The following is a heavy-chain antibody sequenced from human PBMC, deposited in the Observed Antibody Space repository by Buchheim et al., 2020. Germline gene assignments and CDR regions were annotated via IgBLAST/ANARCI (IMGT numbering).Heavy chain of an antibody. V-gene: IGHV5-51*01. J-gene: IGHJ4*02. Sequence: EVRLVQSGAEVKKPGESLKISCKGSGYIFTNYWIGWVRQMPGKGLEWMGIVYPGGSDTRYSPSFQGQVTISADKSITTAYLQWSSLKASDTAMYYCARKNYYDSSGSGTPFDFWGQGTL. D-gene: IGHD3-22*01. CDR3: ARKNYYDSSGSGTPFDF. CDR1: GYIFTNYW. CDR2: VYPGGSDT.